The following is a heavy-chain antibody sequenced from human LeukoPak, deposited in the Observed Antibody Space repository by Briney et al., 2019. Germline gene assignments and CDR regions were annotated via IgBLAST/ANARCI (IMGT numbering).Heavy chain of an antibody. J-gene: IGHJ4*02. CDR3: ARGGYDIWSGYRIDY. Sequence: GGSLRLSCAASGFTLSSYGMHWVRQAPGKGLEWVAVIWFDGTNKYYRDSVKGRFTISRDNSKNTLYLQMNSLRAEDTAVYYCARGGYDIWSGYRIDYWGQGTLVTVSS. CDR1: GFTLSSYG. D-gene: IGHD3-3*01. CDR2: IWFDGTNK. V-gene: IGHV3-33*01.